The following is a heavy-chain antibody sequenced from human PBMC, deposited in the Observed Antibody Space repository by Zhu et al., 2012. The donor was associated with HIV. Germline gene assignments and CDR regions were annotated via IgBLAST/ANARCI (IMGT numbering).Heavy chain of an antibody. CDR1: GGSISSHY. CDR2: IYYSGST. CDR3: ARGRDGYEFKSYYYFDY. V-gene: IGHV4-59*11. J-gene: IGHJ4*02. D-gene: IGHD5-24*01. Sequence: QVQLQESGPGLVKPSETLSLTCTVSGGSISSHYWSWIRQPPGKELEWIGYIYYSGSTNYHPSLKSRVTISVDTSKNQFSLKLSSVTAADTAVYYCARGRDGYEFKSYYYFDYWGQGTLVTVSS.